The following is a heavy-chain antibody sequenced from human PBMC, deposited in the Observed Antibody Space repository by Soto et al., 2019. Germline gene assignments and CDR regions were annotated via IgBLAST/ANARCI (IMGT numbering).Heavy chain of an antibody. J-gene: IGHJ3*02. Sequence: TSETLSLTCRVSGGSISSYYWGWIRQPPGKGLEWIGYIYYSGSTNYNPSLKSRVTISVDTSKNQFSLKLSSVTAADTAVYYCARRYGYAFDIWGQGTMVTVPS. D-gene: IGHD4-17*01. CDR3: ARRYGYAFDI. CDR2: IYYSGST. V-gene: IGHV4-59*01. CDR1: GGSISSYY.